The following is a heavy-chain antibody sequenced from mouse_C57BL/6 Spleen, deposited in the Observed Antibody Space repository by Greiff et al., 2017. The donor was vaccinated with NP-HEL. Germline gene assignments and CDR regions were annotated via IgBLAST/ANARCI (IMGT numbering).Heavy chain of an antibody. V-gene: IGHV1-80*01. CDR3: ARYYGSSPGYFDY. D-gene: IGHD1-1*01. J-gene: IGHJ2*01. Sequence: QVHVKQSGAELVKPGASVKISCKASGYAFSSYWMNWVKQRPGKGLEWIGQIYPGDGDTNYNGKFKGKATLTADKSSSTAYMQLSSLTSEDSAVYFCARYYGSSPGYFDYWGQGTTLTVSS. CDR1: GYAFSSYW. CDR2: IYPGDGDT.